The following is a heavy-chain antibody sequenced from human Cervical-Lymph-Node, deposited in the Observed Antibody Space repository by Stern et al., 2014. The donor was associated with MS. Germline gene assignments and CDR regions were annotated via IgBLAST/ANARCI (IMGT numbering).Heavy chain of an antibody. CDR3: ARVYSDSGYFED. V-gene: IGHV1-2*06. CDR1: GYSFIGYY. CDR2: INPLSGGT. D-gene: IGHD5-12*01. J-gene: IGHJ4*02. Sequence: VQLVESGAEVKKPGASVKVSCKAYGYSFIGYYIHWLRQAPGQGPEWLGRINPLSGGTNYAENFKGRVTVTRDTSIDTAYMELTSLTSDDTAVYYCARVYSDSGYFEDWGQGTLVTVSS.